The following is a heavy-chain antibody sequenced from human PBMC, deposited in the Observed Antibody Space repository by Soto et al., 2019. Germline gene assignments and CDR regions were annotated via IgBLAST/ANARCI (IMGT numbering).Heavy chain of an antibody. CDR2: ITGNGGNK. J-gene: IGHJ4*02. D-gene: IGHD6-19*01. CDR3: ARVEQWLYIAKY. Sequence: GGSLRLSCAASRFTFSMYAMSWVRQAPGKGLEWVSAITGNGGNKYYADSVKGRFTISRDNSKNTLYLQMNSLRGEDTAVYSCARVEQWLYIAKYWGQGTLVTVSS. CDR1: RFTFSMYA. V-gene: IGHV3-23*01.